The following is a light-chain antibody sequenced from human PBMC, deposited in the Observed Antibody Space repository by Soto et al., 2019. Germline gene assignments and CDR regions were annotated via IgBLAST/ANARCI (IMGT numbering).Light chain of an antibody. CDR2: GAS. J-gene: IGKJ2*01. CDR3: QHYGSSPLYT. CDR1: QSVSSSY. V-gene: IGKV3-20*01. Sequence: EIVLTQSPGTLSLSPGERATLSCRASQSVSSSYLAWYQQKPGQAPRLLIYGASSRATGIPVRFSGGGSGTDFNLTISRLEPEDFAVYYCQHYGSSPLYTFGRGTKLEIK.